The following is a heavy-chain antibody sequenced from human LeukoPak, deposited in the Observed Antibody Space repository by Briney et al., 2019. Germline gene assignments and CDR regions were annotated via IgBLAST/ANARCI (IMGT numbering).Heavy chain of an antibody. J-gene: IGHJ4*02. CDR3: ARGMPYYYDSSGYFDY. Sequence: GGSLRLSCAASGFTFSDYYMSWIRQAPGKGLEWVSYISSSGSTIYYADSVKGRFTISRDNAKNSLYLQMNSLRAEDTAVYYCARGMPYYYDSSGYFDYWGQGTLVTVSS. CDR2: ISSSGSTI. CDR1: GFTFSDYY. V-gene: IGHV3-11*04. D-gene: IGHD3-22*01.